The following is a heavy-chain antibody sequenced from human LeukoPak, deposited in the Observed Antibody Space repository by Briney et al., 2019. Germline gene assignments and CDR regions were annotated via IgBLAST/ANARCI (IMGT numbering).Heavy chain of an antibody. CDR2: INHSGST. J-gene: IGHJ5*02. CDR1: GGSFSGYY. Sequence: SETLSLTCAVYGGSFSGYYWSWIRQPPGKGLEWIGEINHSGSTNYNPSLKSRVTISVDTSKNQFSLKLSSVTAADTAVYYCARGTRTFDPWGQGTLVTVSS. CDR3: ARGTRTFDP. V-gene: IGHV4-34*01.